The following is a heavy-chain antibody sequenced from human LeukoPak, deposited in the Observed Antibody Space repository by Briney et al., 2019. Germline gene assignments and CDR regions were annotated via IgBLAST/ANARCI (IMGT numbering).Heavy chain of an antibody. CDR2: ISYDGSNK. D-gene: IGHD5-24*01. CDR1: GFTFSSYA. J-gene: IGHJ4*02. CDR3: ARGPDGYFDY. V-gene: IGHV3-30-3*01. Sequence: GGSLRLPCAPSGFTFSSYATHWARQAPGKALEWVAVISYDGSNKYYADSVKGRYTISRDNSKNTLYLQMNSLRAEDTAVYYCARGPDGYFDYWVQGTKVTVSS.